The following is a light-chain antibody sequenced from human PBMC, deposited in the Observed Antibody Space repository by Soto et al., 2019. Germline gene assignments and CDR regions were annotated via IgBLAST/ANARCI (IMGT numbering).Light chain of an antibody. V-gene: IGLV1-44*01. CDR1: SSNIGSNT. Sequence: QSVLTQPPSASGTPGPRVTISCSGSSSNIGSNTVNWYQQLPGPAPKLLIYSNNQRPSGVPDRFSGSKSGTSAALAISGLQSEDEAEYYCAAWDDSLNGHVFGTGTKLTVL. J-gene: IGLJ1*01. CDR2: SNN. CDR3: AAWDDSLNGHV.